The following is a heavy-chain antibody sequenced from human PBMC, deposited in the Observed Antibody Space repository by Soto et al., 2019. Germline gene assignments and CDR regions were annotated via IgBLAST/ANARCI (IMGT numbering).Heavy chain of an antibody. Sequence: SETLSLTCAVYGASXSVYYWTWIRQPPGKGLEWIGEINLSGSTNYNPSLKSRVTISVDTSKNQFSLKLSSVTAADTAVYYCARICSGGSCHDEYWGQGTTVTVSS. CDR1: GASXSVYY. CDR2: INLSGST. D-gene: IGHD2-15*01. J-gene: IGHJ6*02. V-gene: IGHV4-34*01. CDR3: ARICSGGSCHDEY.